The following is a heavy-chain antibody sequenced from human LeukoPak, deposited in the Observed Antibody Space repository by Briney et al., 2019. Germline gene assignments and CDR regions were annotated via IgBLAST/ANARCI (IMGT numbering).Heavy chain of an antibody. CDR2: IYYSGST. CDR3: ARGSSSYPYYYYGMDV. CDR1: GGSFSSYY. V-gene: IGHV4-59*01. J-gene: IGHJ6*02. Sequence: SETLSLTCAVYGGSFSSYYWRWIRQPPGKGLEWIGYIYYSGSTNYNPSLKSRVTISVDTSKNQFSLKLSSVTAADTAVYYCARGSSSYPYYYYGMDVWGQGTTVTVSS. D-gene: IGHD6-6*01.